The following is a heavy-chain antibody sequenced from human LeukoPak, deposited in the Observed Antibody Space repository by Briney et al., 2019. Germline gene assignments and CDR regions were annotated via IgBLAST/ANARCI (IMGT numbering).Heavy chain of an antibody. CDR1: GGTFSSYA. CDR2: IIPIFGTA. CDR3: ASESGWYSFDY. D-gene: IGHD6-19*01. Sequence: GASVEVSCKASGGTFSSYAISWVRQAPGQGLEWMGGIIPIFGTANYAQKFQGRVTITADESTSTAYMELSSLRSEDTAVYYCASESGWYSFDYWGQGTLVTVSS. J-gene: IGHJ4*02. V-gene: IGHV1-69*13.